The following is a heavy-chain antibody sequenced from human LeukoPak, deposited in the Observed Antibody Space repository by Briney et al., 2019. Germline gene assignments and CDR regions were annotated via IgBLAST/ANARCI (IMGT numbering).Heavy chain of an antibody. CDR1: GFTFSSSA. Sequence: GGSLSLSCAASGFTFSSSAMTWVRQAPGKGLEWVSTITGSDDRTYYEDSVKGRFTISRDYSRNTLHFQMNSLRVEDTAIYYCAKGPHVGSGYHPDYWGQGTLVTVSS. V-gene: IGHV3-23*01. D-gene: IGHD3-22*01. CDR2: ITGSDDRT. CDR3: AKGPHVGSGYHPDY. J-gene: IGHJ4*02.